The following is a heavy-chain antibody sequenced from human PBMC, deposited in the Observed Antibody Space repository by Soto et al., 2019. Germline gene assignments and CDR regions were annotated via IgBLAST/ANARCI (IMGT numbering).Heavy chain of an antibody. J-gene: IGHJ4*02. Sequence: QVQLVQSGAEVKKPGASVKVSCKASGYTFTSYGISWVRQAPGQGLEWMGWISAYNGNTNYAQKLQGRVTMTTDTATSKAYMEMRSLRSDDTAVYYCARVLLYIAAAGKGSVDYWGQGTLVTVSS. V-gene: IGHV1-18*01. CDR2: ISAYNGNT. CDR3: ARVLLYIAAAGKGSVDY. CDR1: GYTFTSYG. D-gene: IGHD6-13*01.